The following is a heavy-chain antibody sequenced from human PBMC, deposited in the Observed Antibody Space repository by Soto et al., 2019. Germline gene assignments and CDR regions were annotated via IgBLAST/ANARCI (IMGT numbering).Heavy chain of an antibody. J-gene: IGHJ6*02. CDR3: ATEGIRWERYGMDV. Sequence: ASVKVSCKVSGYTLTELSMHWVRQAPGKGLEWMGGFDPEDGETIYAQKFQGRVTMTEDTSTDTAYMELSSLRSEATDGYYCATEGIRWERYGMDVWGQGTTVTVSS. CDR1: GYTLTELS. D-gene: IGHD1-1*01. CDR2: FDPEDGET. V-gene: IGHV1-24*01.